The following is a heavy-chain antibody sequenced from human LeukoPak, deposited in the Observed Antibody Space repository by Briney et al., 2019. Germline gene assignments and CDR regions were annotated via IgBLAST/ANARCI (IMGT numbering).Heavy chain of an antibody. V-gene: IGHV3-21*06. J-gene: IGHJ4*02. Sequence: GGSLRLSCAAPGITFSNYNMNWVRHAPGKGLEWVANINGRGFSIHYADSIKGRFTISRDNTKDLLYLQMTSLRADDTALYYCTRDQPSSGWGFDSWGRGTLVIVSS. CDR3: TRDQPSSGWGFDS. CDR1: GITFSNYN. D-gene: IGHD6-19*01. CDR2: INGRGFSI.